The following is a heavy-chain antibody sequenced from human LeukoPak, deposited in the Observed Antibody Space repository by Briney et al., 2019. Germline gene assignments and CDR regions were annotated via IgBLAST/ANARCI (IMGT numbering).Heavy chain of an antibody. J-gene: IGHJ5*02. Sequence: ASVKVSCKASGYTFTSYGISWVRQAPGQGLEWMGWISAYNGNTNYAQKLQGRVTMTTDTSTSTAYMGLRSLRSDDTAVYYCATNEGYSYDNWFDPWGQGTLVTVSS. CDR3: ATNEGYSYDNWFDP. CDR2: ISAYNGNT. V-gene: IGHV1-18*01. CDR1: GYTFTSYG. D-gene: IGHD5-18*01.